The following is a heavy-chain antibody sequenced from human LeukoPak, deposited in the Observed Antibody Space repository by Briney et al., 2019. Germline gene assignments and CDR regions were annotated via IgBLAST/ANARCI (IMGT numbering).Heavy chain of an antibody. CDR2: ISRSGSTI. CDR1: GFTFSDYY. CDR3: AREDARGSPLTSYFHF. V-gene: IGHV3-11*01. Sequence: GGSLRLSCAASGFTFSDYYMNWIRQAPGKGLEWVSSISRSGSTIYYADSVKGRFTISRDNAKNSLYLQMNSLRAEDTAVYFCAREDARGSPLTSYFHFCGQGTLVTVSS. J-gene: IGHJ4*02. D-gene: IGHD3-16*01.